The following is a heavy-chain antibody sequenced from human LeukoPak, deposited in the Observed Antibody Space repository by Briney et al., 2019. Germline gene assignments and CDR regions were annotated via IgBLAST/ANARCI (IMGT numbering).Heavy chain of an antibody. CDR1: GYTFTSYG. CDR3: ALIAARHFDY. Sequence: SVKVSCKASGYTFTSYGISWVRQAPGQGLEWMGGIIPIFGTANYAQKFQGRVTITADESTSTAYMELSSLGSDDTAVYYCALIAARHFDYWGQGTLVTVSS. J-gene: IGHJ4*02. V-gene: IGHV1-69*13. D-gene: IGHD6-6*01. CDR2: IIPIFGTA.